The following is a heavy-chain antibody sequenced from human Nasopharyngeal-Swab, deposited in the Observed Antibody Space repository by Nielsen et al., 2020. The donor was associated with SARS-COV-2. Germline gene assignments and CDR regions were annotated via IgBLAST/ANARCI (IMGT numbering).Heavy chain of an antibody. D-gene: IGHD3-10*01. CDR3: ARDLAPVYYGSGSYYFRFGMDV. CDR2: ISYDGSNK. Sequence: GGSLRLSCAASGFTFSSYAMHWVRQAPGKGLEWVAVISYDGSNKYYADSVQGRFTISRDNSKNTLYLQMNSLRAEDTAVYYCARDLAPVYYGSGSYYFRFGMDVWGQGTTVTVSS. V-gene: IGHV3-30-3*01. CDR1: GFTFSSYA. J-gene: IGHJ6*02.